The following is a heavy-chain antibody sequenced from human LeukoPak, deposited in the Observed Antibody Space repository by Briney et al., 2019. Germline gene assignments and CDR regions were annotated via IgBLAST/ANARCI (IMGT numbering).Heavy chain of an antibody. CDR1: GDSISSYY. CDR3: ARKTLPGNWFDP. D-gene: IGHD3-16*01. Sequence: SETLSLTCTVSGDSISSYYGSWIRQPAGKGLERIGRIYASGSTNYNPSLNSRVTISLDTSKKQFSLNLSSVTAADTAVYYCARKTLPGNWFDPWGQGTLVTVSS. J-gene: IGHJ5*02. CDR2: IYASGST. V-gene: IGHV4-4*07.